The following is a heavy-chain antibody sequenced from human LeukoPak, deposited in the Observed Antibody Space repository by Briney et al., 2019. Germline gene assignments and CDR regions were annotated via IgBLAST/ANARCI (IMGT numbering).Heavy chain of an antibody. J-gene: IGHJ4*02. Sequence: SETLSLTCTVSGGSIGSYYWSWIRQPPGKGLEWIGYIYYSGNTNYNPSLKSRVTISVDTSKNQFSLKLSSVTAADTAVYYCARTGGGGSGHFDYWGQGTLVTVSS. V-gene: IGHV4-59*01. D-gene: IGHD3-10*01. CDR2: IYYSGNT. CDR3: ARTGGGGSGHFDY. CDR1: GGSIGSYY.